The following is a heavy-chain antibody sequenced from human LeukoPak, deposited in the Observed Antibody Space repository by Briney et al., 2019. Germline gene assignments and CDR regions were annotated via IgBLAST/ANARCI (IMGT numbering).Heavy chain of an antibody. V-gene: IGHV4-61*02. CDR3: ARERLRLRFLEWLPTDAFDI. D-gene: IGHD3-3*01. J-gene: IGHJ3*02. CDR1: GGSISSGSYY. Sequence: SSETLSLTCTVSGGSISSGSYYWSWIRQPAGKGLEWIGRIYTSGSTNYNPSLKSRVTISVDTSKNQFSLKLSSVTAADTAVYYCARERLRLRFLEWLPTDAFDIWGQGTMVTVSS. CDR2: IYTSGST.